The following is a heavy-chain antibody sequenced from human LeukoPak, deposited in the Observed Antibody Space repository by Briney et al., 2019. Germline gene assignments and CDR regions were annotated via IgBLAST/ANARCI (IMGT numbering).Heavy chain of an antibody. Sequence: GGSLRLSCAASGFTFSSYEVNWVRQAPGKGLEWVAFIRFDGTSEFYADSVKARFTISRDNSQNTVSLQLNNLRIEDTALYYCAKTSLSDPSGHYYYMDVWGKGTTVTVSS. CDR3: AKTSLSDPSGHYYYMDV. D-gene: IGHD3-3*01. CDR2: IRFDGTSE. CDR1: GFTFSSYE. J-gene: IGHJ6*03. V-gene: IGHV3-30*02.